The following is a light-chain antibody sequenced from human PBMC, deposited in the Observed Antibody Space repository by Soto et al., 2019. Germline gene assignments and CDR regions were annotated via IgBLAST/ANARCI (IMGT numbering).Light chain of an antibody. J-gene: IGLJ7*01. CDR3: EAWDDSLNGAV. CDR1: TSNIGRNP. Sequence: QAVVTQPPSTSGTPGQSVTISCSGSTSNIGRNPVNWYQQLPGTAPKLFIYNDYQRPSGVPDRFSGSKSGTSASLAISGLQSEDEADYYCEAWDDSLNGAVFGGGTQLTVL. CDR2: NDY. V-gene: IGLV1-44*01.